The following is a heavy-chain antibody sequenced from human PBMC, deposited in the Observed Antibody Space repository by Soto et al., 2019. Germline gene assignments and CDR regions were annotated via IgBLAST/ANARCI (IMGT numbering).Heavy chain of an antibody. D-gene: IGHD6-19*01. CDR3: ARAPSLLDSSGWYTLDY. V-gene: IGHV1-18*01. CDR1: GYTFTSYG. J-gene: IGHJ4*02. CDR2: ISAYNGNT. Sequence: ASVKVSCKASGYTFTSYGISWVRQAPGQGLEWMGWISAYNGNTNYAQKLQGRVTMTTDTSTSTAYMELRSLRSDDTAVYYCARAPSLLDSSGWYTLDYWGQGTLVTAPQ.